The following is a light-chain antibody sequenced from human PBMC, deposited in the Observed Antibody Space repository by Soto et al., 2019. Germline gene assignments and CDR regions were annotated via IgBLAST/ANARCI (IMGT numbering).Light chain of an antibody. CDR1: SSDVGGYNY. CDR2: EVS. J-gene: IGLJ1*01. CDR3: SSYTSSSTSV. V-gene: IGLV2-14*01. Sequence: QSVLTQPASVSGSPGQSITISCTGTSSDVGGYNYVSWYQQHPGKAPKLMIYEVSNRPSGVSNRFSGSNSGNTASLTISGLQAEDEADYYCSSYTSSSTSVFGTGTKVTVL.